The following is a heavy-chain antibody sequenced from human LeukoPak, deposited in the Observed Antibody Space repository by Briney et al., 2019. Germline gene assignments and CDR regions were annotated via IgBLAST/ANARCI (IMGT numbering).Heavy chain of an antibody. J-gene: IGHJ4*02. V-gene: IGHV1-69*02. CDR3: ARSAVVVPAAWA. CDR1: GGTFSSYT. Sequence: ASVKVSCKASGGTFSSYTISWVRQVPGQGLEWMGRIIPILGIANYAQKFQGRVTITADKSTSTAYMELSSLRSEDTAVYYCARSAVVVPAAWAWGQGTLVTVSS. CDR2: IIPILGIA. D-gene: IGHD2-2*01.